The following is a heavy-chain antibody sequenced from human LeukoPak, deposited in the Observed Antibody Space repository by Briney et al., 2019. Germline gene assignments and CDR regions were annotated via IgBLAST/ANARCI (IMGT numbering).Heavy chain of an antibody. V-gene: IGHV3-15*01. Sequence: GGSLRLSCAASGFTFSNAWMSWDRQAPGKGLEWVGRIKSKTDGGTTDYAAPVKGRFTISRDDSKNTLYLQMNSLKTEDTAVYYCTTETDIVYFDYWGQGTLVTVSS. CDR1: GFTFSNAW. J-gene: IGHJ4*02. CDR2: IKSKTDGGTT. CDR3: TTETDIVYFDY. D-gene: IGHD3-16*02.